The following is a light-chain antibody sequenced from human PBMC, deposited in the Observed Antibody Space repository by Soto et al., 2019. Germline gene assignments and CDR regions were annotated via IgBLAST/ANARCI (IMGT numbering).Light chain of an antibody. V-gene: IGKV3-11*01. J-gene: IGKJ5*01. CDR2: NTS. CDR3: QQRSSWPAT. CDR1: QSVSKY. Sequence: IALTQSPSTLSLSPGERATLSCRASQSVSKYLAWYQQHPGQAPRLLIYNTSNRATGIPARFNGSGSGTDFILTISSLEPEDFAVYYCQQRSSWPATFGQGTRLEIK.